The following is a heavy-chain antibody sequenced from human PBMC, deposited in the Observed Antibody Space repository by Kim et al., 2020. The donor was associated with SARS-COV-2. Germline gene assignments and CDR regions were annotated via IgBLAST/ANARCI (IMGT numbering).Heavy chain of an antibody. CDR2: IYSGGST. CDR1: GFTVSSNY. Sequence: GGSLILSCAASGFTVSSNYMSWVRQAPGKGLEWVSVIYSGGSTYYADSVKGRFTISRDNSKNTLYLQMNSLRAEDTAVYYCASHPMVRGAHVPYYYYGMDVWGQGTTVTVSS. CDR3: ASHPMVRGAHVPYYYYGMDV. J-gene: IGHJ6*02. V-gene: IGHV3-66*02. D-gene: IGHD3-10*01.